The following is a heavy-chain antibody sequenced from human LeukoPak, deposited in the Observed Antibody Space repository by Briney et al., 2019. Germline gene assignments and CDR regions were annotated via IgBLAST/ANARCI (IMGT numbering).Heavy chain of an antibody. CDR2: INHSGST. V-gene: IGHV4-34*01. CDR1: GGSFSGYY. D-gene: IGHD1-26*01. Sequence: PSETLSLTCAVYGGSFSGYYWSWIRQPPGKGLEWIGEINHSGSTNYNPSLESRVTISLDTSKKNFSLKLTSVTAADTAVYYCATNAGPSGAGDVLDIWGHGTMVTVSS. CDR3: ATNAGPSGAGDVLDI. J-gene: IGHJ3*02.